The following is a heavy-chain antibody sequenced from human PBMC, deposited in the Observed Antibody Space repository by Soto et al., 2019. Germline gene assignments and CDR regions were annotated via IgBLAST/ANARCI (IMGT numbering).Heavy chain of an antibody. V-gene: IGHV1-69*01. CDR2: ITPMFGTP. J-gene: IGHJ4*02. CDR1: GGTFSSYT. D-gene: IGHD3-22*01. Sequence: QVQLVQSGAEVKKPGSSVKVSCKASGGTFSSYTITWVRQAPGQGLEWMGGITPMFGTPNYAQKFRGRVTITADESTSTAYMELRSLRSEDTAMYFCARDGTLYDSRAYYYLYWGQGTLVTVSS. CDR3: ARDGTLYDSRAYYYLY.